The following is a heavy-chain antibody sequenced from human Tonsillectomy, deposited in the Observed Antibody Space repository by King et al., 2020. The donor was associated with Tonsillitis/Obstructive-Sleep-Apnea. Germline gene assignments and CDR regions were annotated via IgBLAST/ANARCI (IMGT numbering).Heavy chain of an antibody. CDR1: GFTFSSYA. D-gene: IGHD2-21*02. CDR2: ISYDGSNK. J-gene: IGHJ4*02. V-gene: IGHV3-30*04. Sequence: VQLVESGGGVVQPGRSLRLSCAASGFTFSSYAMHWVRQAPGKGLEWVAVISYDGSNKYYADPVKGRFTISRDNSKNTLYLQMNSLRAEDTAVYYCARAHPAYCGGDCYIGGYWGQGTLVTVSS. CDR3: ARAHPAYCGGDCYIGGY.